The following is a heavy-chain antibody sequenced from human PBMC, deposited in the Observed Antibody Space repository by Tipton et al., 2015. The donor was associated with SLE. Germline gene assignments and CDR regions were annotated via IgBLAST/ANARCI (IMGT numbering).Heavy chain of an antibody. D-gene: IGHD1-26*01. CDR3: TRVNTVGFYYFDY. J-gene: IGHJ4*02. CDR1: GFPFGAYA. V-gene: IGHV3-49*04. CDR2: IRNKAYGGTA. Sequence: SLRLSCTTSGFPFGAYAMSWVRQAPGKGLEWVGFIRNKAYGGTADYAASVRARFTISRDDSKNIAYLQMNSLKTEDTAVYYCTRVNTVGFYYFDYWGQGTLVTVSS.